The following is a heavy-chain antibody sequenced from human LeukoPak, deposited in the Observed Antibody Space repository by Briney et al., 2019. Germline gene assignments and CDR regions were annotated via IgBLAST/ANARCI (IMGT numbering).Heavy chain of an antibody. V-gene: IGHV4-59*01. CDR1: GGSISSYY. J-gene: IGHJ4*02. CDR3: ARDVSSWLDS. D-gene: IGHD6-13*01. CDR2: IYYSGST. Sequence: SETVSLTCTVSGGSISSYYWSWIRQPPGKGLEWIGYIYYSGSTNYNPPLKSRVTISEDTSKNQFSLKLSSVTAADTAVYYCARDVSSWLDSWGQGTLVTVSS.